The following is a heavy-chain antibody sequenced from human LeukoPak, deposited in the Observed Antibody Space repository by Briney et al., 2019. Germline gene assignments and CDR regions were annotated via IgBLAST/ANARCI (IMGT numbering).Heavy chain of an antibody. Sequence: GGSLRLSCAASGFTFSSYAMHWVRQAPGKGLEYVSAISSNGGSAYYANSVKGRFTISRDNSKNTLYLQMGSLRAEDMAVYYCARGYDFWSGYWSHSDYWGQGTLVTVSS. CDR2: ISSNGGSA. J-gene: IGHJ4*02. D-gene: IGHD3-3*01. CDR1: GFTFSSYA. V-gene: IGHV3-64*01. CDR3: ARGYDFWSGYWSHSDY.